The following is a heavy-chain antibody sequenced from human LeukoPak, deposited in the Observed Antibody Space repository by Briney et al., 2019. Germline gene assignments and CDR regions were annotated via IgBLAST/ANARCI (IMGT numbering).Heavy chain of an antibody. CDR2: INHSGST. Sequence: PSETLSLTCAVYGGSFSGYYWSWIRQRPGKGLEWIVEINHSGSTNYNPSLKSRVTISVDTSKNQFSLKLSSVTAADTAVYYCARGLRTGYQLLDKMDWFDPWGQGTLVTVSS. V-gene: IGHV4-34*01. D-gene: IGHD2-2*01. CDR3: ARGLRTGYQLLDKMDWFDP. CDR1: GGSFSGYY. J-gene: IGHJ5*02.